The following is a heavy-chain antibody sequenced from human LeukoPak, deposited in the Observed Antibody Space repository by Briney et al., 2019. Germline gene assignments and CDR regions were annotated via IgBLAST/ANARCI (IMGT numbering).Heavy chain of an antibody. CDR3: AKDRLGVGGGAYYFDY. Sequence: GGSLRLSCAASGFTFSSYGMHWVRQAPGKGLEWVAFIRYDGSNKYYADSVKGRFTISRDNSKNTLYLQMNSLRAEDTAVYYCAKDRLGVGGGAYYFDYWGQGTLVTVSS. V-gene: IGHV3-30*02. D-gene: IGHD4-23*01. J-gene: IGHJ4*02. CDR2: IRYDGSNK. CDR1: GFTFSSYG.